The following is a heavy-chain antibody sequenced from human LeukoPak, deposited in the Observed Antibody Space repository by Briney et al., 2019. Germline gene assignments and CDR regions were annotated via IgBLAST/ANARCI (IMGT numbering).Heavy chain of an antibody. CDR1: GGTFSSYA. CDR3: ARDRGAVGQWPIDY. D-gene: IGHD6-19*01. Sequence: SVKVSCKASGGTFSSYAISWVRQAPGQGLEWMGGIIPIFGTANYAQKFQGRVTIIADESTSTAYMELSSLRSEDTAVYYCARDRGAVGQWPIDYWGQGTLVTVSS. J-gene: IGHJ4*02. V-gene: IGHV1-69*01. CDR2: IIPIFGTA.